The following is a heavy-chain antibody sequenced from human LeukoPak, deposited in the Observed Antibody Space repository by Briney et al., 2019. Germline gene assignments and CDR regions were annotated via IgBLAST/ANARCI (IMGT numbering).Heavy chain of an antibody. V-gene: IGHV7-4-1*02. J-gene: IGHJ3*02. CDR1: GYTFTSYA. CDR3: ARDRGEYYYDSSGYEDPDAFDI. D-gene: IGHD3-22*01. CDR2: INTNTGNP. Sequence: GASVKVSCRASGYTFTSYAMNWVRQAPGQGLEWMGWINTNTGNPTYAQGFTGRFVFSLDTSVSTAYLQISSLKAEDTAVYYCARDRGEYYYDSSGYEDPDAFDIWSQGTMVTVSS.